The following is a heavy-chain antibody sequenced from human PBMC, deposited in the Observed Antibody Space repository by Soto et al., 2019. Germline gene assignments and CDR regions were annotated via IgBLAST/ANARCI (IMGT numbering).Heavy chain of an antibody. J-gene: IGHJ6*02. Sequence: ASVKVSCKASGYTFTGYYMHWVRQAPGQGLEWMGWINPNSGGTNYAQKFQGWVTMTRDTSISTAYMELGRLRSDDTAVYYCARVKDTAMGPAGMDVWGQGTTVTVSS. CDR2: INPNSGGT. CDR3: ARVKDTAMGPAGMDV. CDR1: GYTFTGYY. V-gene: IGHV1-2*04. D-gene: IGHD5-18*01.